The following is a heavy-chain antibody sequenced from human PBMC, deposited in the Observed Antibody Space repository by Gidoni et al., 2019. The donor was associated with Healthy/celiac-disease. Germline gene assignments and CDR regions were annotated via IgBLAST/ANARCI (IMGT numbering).Heavy chain of an antibody. CDR3: ARDALYCGGDCYSPDDAFDI. CDR1: GFTFSSYG. CDR2: IWYDGSNK. V-gene: IGHV3-33*01. Sequence: QVQLVESGGGVVQPGRSLRLSCAASGFTFSSYGMHWVRQAPGKGLEWVAVIWYDGSNKYYADAVKGRFTISRDNSKNTLYLQMNSLRAEDTAVYYCARDALYCGGDCYSPDDAFDIWGQGTMVTVSS. D-gene: IGHD2-21*01. J-gene: IGHJ3*02.